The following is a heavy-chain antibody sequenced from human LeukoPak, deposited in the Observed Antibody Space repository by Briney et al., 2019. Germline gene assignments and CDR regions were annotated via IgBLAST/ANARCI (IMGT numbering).Heavy chain of an antibody. D-gene: IGHD3-10*01. V-gene: IGHV1-8*01. CDR1: GYTFTSYD. Sequence: ASVKVSCKASGYTFTSYDINWVRQATGQGLEWMGWMNPNSGNTGYAQKFQGRVTMTRNTAISTAYMELSSLRAEDTAVYYCARAFYGSGSYWFDPWGQGTLVTVSS. CDR3: ARAFYGSGSYWFDP. J-gene: IGHJ5*02. CDR2: MNPNSGNT.